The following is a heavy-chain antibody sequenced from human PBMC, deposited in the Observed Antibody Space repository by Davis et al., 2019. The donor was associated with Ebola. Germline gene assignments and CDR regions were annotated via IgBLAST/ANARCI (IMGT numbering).Heavy chain of an antibody. J-gene: IGHJ6*02. CDR2: ISGSGGST. CDR1: GFTFSSYA. V-gene: IGHV3-23*01. Sequence: GESLKISCAASGFTFSSYAMSWVRQAPGKGLEWVSAISGSGGSTYYADSVKGRFTISRDNSKNTLYLQMNSLRAEDTAVYYCAKWSIAVAGTSEYYYYYGMDVWGQGTTVTVSS. CDR3: AKWSIAVAGTSEYYYYYGMDV. D-gene: IGHD6-19*01.